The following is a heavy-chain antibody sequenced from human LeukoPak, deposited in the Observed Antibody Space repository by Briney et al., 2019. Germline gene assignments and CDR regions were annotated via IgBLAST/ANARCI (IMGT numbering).Heavy chain of an antibody. CDR2: ISSSRRYL. CDR3: ARSYSSSWYLRGYNWFDP. V-gene: IGHV3-21*01. Sequence: KTGGSLRLSCAAWGFNLRNYSMNGVRQAPGKELEGVSSISSSRRYLYYADSVKGPFTISRDNAKNSLYLQMNSLRAEDTAVYYCARSYSSSWYLRGYNWFDPWGQGTLVTVSS. D-gene: IGHD6-13*01. CDR1: GFNLRNYS. J-gene: IGHJ5*02.